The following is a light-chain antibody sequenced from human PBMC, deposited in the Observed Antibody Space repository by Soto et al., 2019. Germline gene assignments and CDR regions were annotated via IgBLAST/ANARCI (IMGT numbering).Light chain of an antibody. Sequence: DIQMTQSPSSLSASVAERVTITCRASRSISSYLNWYQQKPGKAPKLLIYAASSLQSGVPSRFSGSGSGADFTLTISSLQPEDFATYYCQQSYSTPQTFGQGTKVDIK. CDR2: AAS. V-gene: IGKV1-39*01. CDR3: QQSYSTPQT. J-gene: IGKJ1*01. CDR1: RSISSY.